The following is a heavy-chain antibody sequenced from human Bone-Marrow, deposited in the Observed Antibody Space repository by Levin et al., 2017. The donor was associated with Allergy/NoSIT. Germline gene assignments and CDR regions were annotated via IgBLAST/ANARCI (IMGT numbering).Heavy chain of an antibody. CDR1: GFTFSSYS. D-gene: IGHD2-15*01. V-gene: IGHV3-48*01. CDR2: ISSSSSTI. Sequence: AGGSLRLSCAASGFTFSSYSMNWVRQAPGKGLEWVSYISSSSSTIYYADSVKGRFTISRDNAKNSLYLQMNSLRAEDTAVYYCARAAAVEYCSGGSCYSMEYFQHWGQGTLVTVSS. J-gene: IGHJ1*01. CDR3: ARAAAVEYCSGGSCYSMEYFQH.